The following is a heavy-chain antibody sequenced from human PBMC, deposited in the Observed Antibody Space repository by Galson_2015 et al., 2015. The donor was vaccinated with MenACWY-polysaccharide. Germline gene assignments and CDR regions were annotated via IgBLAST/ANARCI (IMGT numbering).Heavy chain of an antibody. CDR1: GFTFSTYR. D-gene: IGHD6-13*01. Sequence: SLRLSCAASGFTFSTYRMTWVRQAPGKGLEWVSYISGSSSTIYYADSVKGRFTISRDNAKNSLYLQMDSLRDDDTAVYYCARVQGGYSNDWHHPYYFDYWGQGTLDTVSS. V-gene: IGHV3-48*02. J-gene: IGHJ4*02. CDR3: ARVQGGYSNDWHHPYYFDY. CDR2: ISGSSSTI.